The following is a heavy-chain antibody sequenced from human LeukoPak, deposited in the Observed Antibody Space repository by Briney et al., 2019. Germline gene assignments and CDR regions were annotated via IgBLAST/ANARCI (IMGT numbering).Heavy chain of an antibody. J-gene: IGHJ5*02. CDR3: AREAVAGAFDL. D-gene: IGHD6-19*01. V-gene: IGHV3-11*01. CDR2: IGGSDNIV. Sequence: GGSLRLSCATSGFNFHEFYMSWIRQAPGRGLEWVADIGGSDNIVSYGESVRGRFAISRDFATDSLYLQMDSLRAEDTAVYYCAREAVAGAFDLWGQGTLVTVSS. CDR1: GFNFHEFY.